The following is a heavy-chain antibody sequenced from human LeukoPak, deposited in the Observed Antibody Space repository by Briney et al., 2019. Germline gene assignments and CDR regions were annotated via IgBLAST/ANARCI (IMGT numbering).Heavy chain of an antibody. CDR3: TRNMLGTAWFDP. J-gene: IGHJ5*02. Sequence: RPGGSLRLSCTVSGFTFGDYTMSWFRQAPGKGLEWVGFIRSKAYGGTTEYAASVKGRFTISRDDSKSIAYLQMNSLQSEDTAVYYCTRNMLGTAWFDPWGQGTLVTVSS. CDR2: IRSKAYGGTT. CDR1: GFTFGDYT. V-gene: IGHV3-49*03. D-gene: IGHD7-27*01.